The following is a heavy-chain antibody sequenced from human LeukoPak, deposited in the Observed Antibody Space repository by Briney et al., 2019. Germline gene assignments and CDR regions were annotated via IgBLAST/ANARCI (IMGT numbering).Heavy chain of an antibody. CDR1: GFTVSSNY. CDR3: TLVPPNP. V-gene: IGHV3-66*01. D-gene: IGHD2-2*01. CDR2: IYSGGNT. Sequence: GGSVRLSCAASGFTVSSNYMSWVRQAPGKGLEWVSVIYSGGNTYYADSVKDRFTISRDNSKNTLYLQMNSLRAEDTAVYYCTLVPPNPWGQGTLVTVSS. J-gene: IGHJ5*02.